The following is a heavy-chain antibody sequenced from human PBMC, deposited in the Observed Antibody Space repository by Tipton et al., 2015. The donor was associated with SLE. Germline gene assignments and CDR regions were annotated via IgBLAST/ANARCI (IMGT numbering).Heavy chain of an antibody. D-gene: IGHD3-10*01. CDR3: ARDTGALPDY. Sequence: LSLTCAVYGGSFSGYYWSWVRQAPGKGLEWVANIKQDGSEKYYVDSVKGRFTISRDNAKNSLYLQMNSLRAEDTAVYYCARDTGALPDYWGQGTLVTVSS. J-gene: IGHJ4*02. V-gene: IGHV3-7*03. CDR2: IKQDGSEK. CDR1: GGSFSGYY.